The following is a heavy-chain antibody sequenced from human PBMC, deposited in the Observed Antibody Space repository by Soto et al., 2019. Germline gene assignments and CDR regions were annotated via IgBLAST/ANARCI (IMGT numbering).Heavy chain of an antibody. CDR1: GYTFTSYY. CDR3: ARVVSGGSGLYYYYYGMDV. CDR2: INPSSGST. V-gene: IGHV1-46*01. J-gene: IGHJ6*02. Sequence: ASVKVSCKASGYTFTSYYIHWVRQAPGQGLELMGIINPSSGSTTYAQKFQGRVTMTRDTSMSTVYMELSSLRSDDTAVYYCARVVSGGSGLYYYYYGMDVWGQGTTVTVSS. D-gene: IGHD2-15*01.